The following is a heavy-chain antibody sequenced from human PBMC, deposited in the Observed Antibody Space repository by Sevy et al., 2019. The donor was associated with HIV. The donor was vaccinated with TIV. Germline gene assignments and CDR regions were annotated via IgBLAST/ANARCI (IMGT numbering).Heavy chain of an antibody. CDR2: IKSKTDGGTT. J-gene: IGHJ4*02. CDR1: GLTFNNAW. CDR3: TTKHGFWSGYYYFDY. V-gene: IGHV3-15*01. Sequence: GGYLRLSCAASGLTFNNAWMTWVRQAPGMGLEWVGRIKSKTDGGTTYYAAPVKSRFTISRDDSKNTLYLQMNSLKTEDTAVYYCTTKHGFWSGYYYFDYWGQGTLVTVS. D-gene: IGHD3-3*01.